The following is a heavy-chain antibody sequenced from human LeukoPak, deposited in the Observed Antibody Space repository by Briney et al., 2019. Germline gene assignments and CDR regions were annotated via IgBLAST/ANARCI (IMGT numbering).Heavy chain of an antibody. CDR2: IYYSGST. Sequence: PSETLSLTCTVSGGSISSYYWSWIRQPPGKGLEWIGYIYYSGSTNYNPSLKSRVTISVDTSKNQFSLKLSSVTAADTAVYYCARDRYSSSWNQAYYYGMDVWGQGTTVTVSS. CDR3: ARDRYSSSWNQAYYYGMDV. V-gene: IGHV4-59*01. CDR1: GGSISSYY. D-gene: IGHD6-13*01. J-gene: IGHJ6*02.